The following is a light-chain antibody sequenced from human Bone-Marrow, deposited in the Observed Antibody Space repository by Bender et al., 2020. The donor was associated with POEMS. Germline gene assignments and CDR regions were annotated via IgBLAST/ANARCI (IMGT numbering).Light chain of an antibody. V-gene: IGLV2-14*01. Sequence: QSALTQPASVSGSPGQSIAISCTGTSNDVGRYTYVSWFQQHPGKAPKLMIYDVFNRPSGVSNRFSGSKSGNTASLTISGLQAEDEADYYCFAFTTSDTHVFGTGTKVTVL. CDR2: DVF. CDR1: SNDVGRYTY. J-gene: IGLJ1*01. CDR3: FAFTTSDTHV.